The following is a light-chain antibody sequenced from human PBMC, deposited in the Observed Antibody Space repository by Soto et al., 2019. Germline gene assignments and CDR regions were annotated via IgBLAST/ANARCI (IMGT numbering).Light chain of an antibody. Sequence: QSALTQPASVSGSPGQSITISCTGTSSDVGDYNYVSWYQQHPGKAPKLLIYGNINRPSGVPDRFSGSKSGTSASLAITGLLAEDEGDYYCQSYDASVSGSGVIVGGGTKLTVL. J-gene: IGLJ2*01. CDR1: SSDVGDYNY. CDR3: QSYDASVSGSGVI. V-gene: IGLV2-14*01. CDR2: GNI.